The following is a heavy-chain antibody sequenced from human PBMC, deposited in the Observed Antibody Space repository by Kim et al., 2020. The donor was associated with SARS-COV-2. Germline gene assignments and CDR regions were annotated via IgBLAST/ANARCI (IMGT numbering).Heavy chain of an antibody. CDR3: ARGGVAARPRNWYFDL. Sequence: ASVKVSCKASGYTFTNYYIHWVRQAPGQGLDWMGIINPSDGSTNYAQKFQGRVMMTRDTSTSTVYMELSSLRSEDTAVYYCARGGVAARPRNWYFDLWGRGTLVTVSS. V-gene: IGHV1-46*01. CDR1: GYTFTNYY. CDR2: INPSDGST. J-gene: IGHJ2*01. D-gene: IGHD6-6*01.